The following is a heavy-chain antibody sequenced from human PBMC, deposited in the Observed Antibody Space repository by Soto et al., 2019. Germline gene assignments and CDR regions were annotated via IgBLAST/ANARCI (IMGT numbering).Heavy chain of an antibody. CDR3: ATSSRDRITVFGEVMNPPFVNWFDR. CDR1: GFTMSNYV. V-gene: IGHV3-23*01. Sequence: ESLTISWVTSGFTMSNYVMNLVRQAPGKGLEWISAITRTSGTTYYADSVKGRSTVSRDNSKNTLFLQLSNLRADDTATYYCATSSRDRITVFGEVMNPPFVNWFDRWGQGTLVTVSS. D-gene: IGHD3-3*01. CDR2: ITRTSGTT. J-gene: IGHJ5*02.